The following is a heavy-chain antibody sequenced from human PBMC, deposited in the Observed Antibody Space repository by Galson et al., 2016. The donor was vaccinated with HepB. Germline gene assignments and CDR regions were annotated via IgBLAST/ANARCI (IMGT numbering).Heavy chain of an antibody. CDR3: ATRPQAQGEPLPSARRCFDF. J-gene: IGHJ4*02. Sequence: SLRLSCAASGFTFSHYAMSWVRQAPGKGLEWVSGISSSGGSTYYADSVEGRFTMSRDNSKNTLYLQMNSLRAEDTAVYYCATRPQAQGEPLPSARRCFDFWGQGTLVTVSS. V-gene: IGHV3-23*01. CDR1: GFTFSHYA. D-gene: IGHD1-26*01. CDR2: ISSSGGST.